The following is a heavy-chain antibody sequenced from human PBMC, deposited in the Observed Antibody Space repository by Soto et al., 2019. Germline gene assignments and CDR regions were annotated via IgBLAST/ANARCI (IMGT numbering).Heavy chain of an antibody. CDR1: GYTFTSYA. D-gene: IGHD6-19*01. Sequence: ASVKVSCKASGYTFTSYAMHWVRQAPGQRLEWMGWINAGNGNTKYSQKFQGRVTITRDTSASTAYMELSSLRSEDTAVYYCARESGWKDAFDIWGQGTMVTVSS. V-gene: IGHV1-3*01. CDR2: INAGNGNT. CDR3: ARESGWKDAFDI. J-gene: IGHJ3*02.